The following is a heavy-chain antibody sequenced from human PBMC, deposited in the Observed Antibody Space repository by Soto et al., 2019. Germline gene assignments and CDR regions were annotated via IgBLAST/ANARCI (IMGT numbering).Heavy chain of an antibody. D-gene: IGHD1-7*01. V-gene: IGHV3-23*01. CDR3: AKNQERELPRVIDF. J-gene: IGHJ4*02. CDR1: GLTLSNYA. Sequence: GGSLRLSCATSGLTLSNYAMSWVRQAPGGGLEWVSSMSGSSSTTYYADSVRGRFTISRDRSKNTLYLQMSSLRAEDTALYYCAKNQERELPRVIDFWGQGTLVTVSS. CDR2: MSGSSSTT.